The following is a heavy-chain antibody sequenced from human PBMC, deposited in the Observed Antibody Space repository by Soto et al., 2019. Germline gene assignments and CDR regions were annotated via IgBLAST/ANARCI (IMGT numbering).Heavy chain of an antibody. V-gene: IGHV3-64*01. CDR3: ARRARPDFYYMDV. D-gene: IGHD6-6*01. CDR2: ISSNGVST. Sequence: EVQLAESGGGLAQPGGSLRLSCAASGFTLRGYAMDWVRQAPGKGLEYVSGISSNGVSTYYANSVQGRFTISRDNSKNTVYHQMGSLRTDDMAVYYCARRARPDFYYMDVWGKGTTVAVFS. CDR1: GFTLRGYA. J-gene: IGHJ6*03.